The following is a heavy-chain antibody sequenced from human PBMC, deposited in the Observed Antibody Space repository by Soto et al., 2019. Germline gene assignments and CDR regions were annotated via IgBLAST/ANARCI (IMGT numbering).Heavy chain of an antibody. CDR3: ARGQVVAAQH. V-gene: IGHV4-30-2*01. Sequence: SETLSLTCAVSGDSISSGGYSWTWIRQPPGKGLEWIGHIYQSGSTLYNPSLESRVTISVDKSKNQFSLELSSVTAADTAVYYCARGQVVAAQHWGQGTLVTVYS. D-gene: IGHD2-15*01. CDR1: GDSISSGGYS. J-gene: IGHJ4*02. CDR2: IYQSGST.